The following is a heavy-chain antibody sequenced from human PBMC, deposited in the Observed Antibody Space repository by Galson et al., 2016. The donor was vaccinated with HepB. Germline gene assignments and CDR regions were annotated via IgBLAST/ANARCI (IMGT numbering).Heavy chain of an antibody. J-gene: IGHJ6*02. Sequence: SLRLSCAASGFTFSSFAMHWVRRAPGKGLEWEALVADDGINKYHAESVKGRFTISRDNSKDTLYLQMNSLTPEDTAVYYCVSAGSSGMDVWGQGTTVIVSS. CDR1: GFTFSSFA. V-gene: IGHV3-30*04. D-gene: IGHD3-22*01. CDR3: VSAGSSGMDV. CDR2: VADDGINK.